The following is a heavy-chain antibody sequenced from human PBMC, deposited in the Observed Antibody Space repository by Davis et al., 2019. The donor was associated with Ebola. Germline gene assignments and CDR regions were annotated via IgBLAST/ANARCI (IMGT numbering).Heavy chain of an antibody. V-gene: IGHV4-59*12. J-gene: IGHJ5*02. Sequence: SETLSLTCTVSGGSISSYYWSWIRQPPGKGLEWIGYIYYSGSTYYNPSLKSRVTISVDTSKNQFSLKLSSVTAADTAVYYCARGGGSGSYYWGWFDPWGQGTLVTVSS. D-gene: IGHD3-10*01. CDR2: IYYSGST. CDR3: ARGGGSGSYYWGWFDP. CDR1: GGSISSYY.